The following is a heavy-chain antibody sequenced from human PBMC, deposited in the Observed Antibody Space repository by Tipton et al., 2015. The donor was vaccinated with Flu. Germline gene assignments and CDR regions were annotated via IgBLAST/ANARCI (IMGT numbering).Heavy chain of an antibody. V-gene: IGHV3-74*01. J-gene: IGHJ4*02. CDR2: INGDGGIT. CDR1: GFTFSSYW. Sequence: SLRLSCAASGFTFSSYWMHWVRQAPGKGLVWVSRINGDGGITSYADSVKGRFTISRDNAKNTLYLQMNSLRAEDTAVYYCTRALDYWGQGTPVTVSS. CDR3: TRALDY.